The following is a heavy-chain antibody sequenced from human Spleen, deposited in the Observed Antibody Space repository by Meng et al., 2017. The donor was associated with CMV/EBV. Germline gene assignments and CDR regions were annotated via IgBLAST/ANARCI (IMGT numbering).Heavy chain of an antibody. J-gene: IGHJ4*02. CDR2: IYHTGST. Sequence: SETLSLTCTVSGGSINSFYYWSWIRQPPGKGLEWIGYIYHTGSTNYDPSLKSGVTISLDTSKNQFSLRLSSVTAADTAVYYCARLGIAVAGADDYWGQGTLVTVSS. D-gene: IGHD6-19*01. CDR3: ARLGIAVAGADDY. V-gene: IGHV4-59*01. CDR1: GGSINSFYY.